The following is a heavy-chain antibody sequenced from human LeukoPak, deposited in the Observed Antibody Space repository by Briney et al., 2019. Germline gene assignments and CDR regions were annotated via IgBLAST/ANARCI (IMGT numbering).Heavy chain of an antibody. J-gene: IGHJ4*02. CDR3: TRDMQGSRLYLVGSQND. CDR2: IRYDGSNK. V-gene: IGHV3-30*02. CDR1: GFIFSSYG. Sequence: GGSLRLSCAASGFIFSSYGMHWVRQAPGKGLEWMAFIRYDGSNKYYADSVKGRFTISRDNAMNTLYLQMNSLRAEDSALYYCTRDMQGSRLYLVGSQNDWGQGTLVTVSS. D-gene: IGHD1-26*01.